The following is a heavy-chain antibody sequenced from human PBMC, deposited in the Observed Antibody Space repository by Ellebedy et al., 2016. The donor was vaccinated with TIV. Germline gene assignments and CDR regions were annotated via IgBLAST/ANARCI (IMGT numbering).Heavy chain of an antibody. Sequence: ASVKVSCKTSGYTFTDYYMHWVRQAPGQGLDWMGWINPNSGGTKYAQKFQGRVTMTRDTSVNTAYMELSRLEFDDTAVYYCARVRRGSSGMDVWGQGTTVTVS. J-gene: IGHJ6*02. CDR2: INPNSGGT. V-gene: IGHV1-2*02. CDR3: ARVRRGSSGMDV. CDR1: GYTFTDYY. D-gene: IGHD6-19*01.